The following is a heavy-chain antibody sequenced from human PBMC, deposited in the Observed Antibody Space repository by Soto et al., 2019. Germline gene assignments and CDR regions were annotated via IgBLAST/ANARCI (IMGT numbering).Heavy chain of an antibody. CDR3: ARGPLVVLNYFES. Sequence: QVQLVQSGTEVKKPGSSVKVSCKASGGTFRNYPINWVRQAPGQGLEWMGSIFPLTDIPDYAQNFQARLTISADKSTSTAYMELSSLTSDATAMYFCARGPLVVLNYFESWGQGPLVNVSS. CDR2: IFPLTDIP. CDR1: GGTFRNYP. V-gene: IGHV1-69*02. J-gene: IGHJ4*02.